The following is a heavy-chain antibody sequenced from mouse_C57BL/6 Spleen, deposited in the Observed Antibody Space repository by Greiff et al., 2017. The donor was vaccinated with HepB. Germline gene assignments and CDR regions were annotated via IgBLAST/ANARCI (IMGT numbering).Heavy chain of an antibody. Sequence: QVQLQQPGTELVKPGASVKLSCKASGYTFTSYWMHWVKQRPGQGLEWIGNINPSTGGTNYNEKFKSKATLTVDKSSRTAYMQLSSLTSEDSAVYYCARGPTTVVAEGFAYWGQGTLVTVSA. CDR3: ARGPTTVVAEGFAY. J-gene: IGHJ3*01. V-gene: IGHV1-53*01. CDR1: GYTFTSYW. D-gene: IGHD1-1*01. CDR2: INPSTGGT.